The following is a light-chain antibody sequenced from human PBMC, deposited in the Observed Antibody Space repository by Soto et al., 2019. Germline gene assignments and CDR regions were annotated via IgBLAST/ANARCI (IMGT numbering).Light chain of an antibody. CDR1: ETVSRSY. CDR3: QQFVESPFT. J-gene: IGKJ2*01. Sequence: EIVLTQSPGTMSLSPGQRATLSCRASETVSRSYFAWYQQIPGQAPRLLIYDASTRATGIPDRFSGSGSGTDFSLTISRLEPEDSAVYYCQQFVESPFTFGQGTKLEIK. CDR2: DAS. V-gene: IGKV3-20*01.